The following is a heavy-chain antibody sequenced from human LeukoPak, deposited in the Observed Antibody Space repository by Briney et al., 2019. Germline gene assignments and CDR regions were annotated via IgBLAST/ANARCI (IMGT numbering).Heavy chain of an antibody. Sequence: SETLSLTCTVSGGSISSSSYYRGWIRQPPGKGLEWIGSIYYSGSTYYNPSLKSRVTISVDTSKNQFSLKLSSVTAADTAVYYCARVLSSAIDYWGQGTLVTVSS. CDR1: GGSISSSSYY. V-gene: IGHV4-39*07. D-gene: IGHD2/OR15-2a*01. CDR3: ARVLSSAIDY. CDR2: IYYSGST. J-gene: IGHJ4*02.